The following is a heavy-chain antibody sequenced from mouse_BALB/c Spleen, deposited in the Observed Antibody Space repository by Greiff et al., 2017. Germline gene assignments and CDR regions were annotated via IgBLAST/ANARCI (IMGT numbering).Heavy chain of an antibody. CDR3: ARRMCSSYYYAMDY. J-gene: IGHJ4*01. Sequence: QVQLQQSGAELVRPGVSVKISCKGSGYTFTDYAMHWVKQSHAKSLEWIGVISTYYGDASYNQKFKGKATMTVDKSSSTAYMELARLTSEDSAIYYCARRMCSSYYYAMDYWGQGTSVTVSS. CDR2: ISTYYGDA. CDR1: GYTFTDYA. D-gene: IGHD1-1*01. V-gene: IGHV1S137*01.